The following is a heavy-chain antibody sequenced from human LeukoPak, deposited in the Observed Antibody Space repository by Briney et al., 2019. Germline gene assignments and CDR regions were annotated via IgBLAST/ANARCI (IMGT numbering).Heavy chain of an antibody. D-gene: IGHD7-27*01. CDR1: GYTFTGYY. CDR2: INPNSGGT. CDR3: ARLTGDRNWFDP. J-gene: IGHJ5*02. V-gene: IGHV1-2*02. Sequence: ASVKVSFKASGYTFTGYYMHWVRQAPGQGLEWMGWINPNSGGTNYAQKFQGRVTMTRDTSNSTAYMELSRLRSVDTAVYYCARLTGDRNWFDPWGQGTLVTVSS.